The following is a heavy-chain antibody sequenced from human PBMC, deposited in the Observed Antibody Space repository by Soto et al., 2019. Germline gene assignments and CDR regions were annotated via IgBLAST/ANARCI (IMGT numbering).Heavy chain of an antibody. Sequence: GGSLRLSCAASGFTFSSYGMHWVRQAPGKGLEWVAVIWYDGSNKYYADSVKGRFTISRDNSKNTLYLQMNSLRAEDTAVYYCARVAYCSGGSCPKRAYYYYGMDVWGQGTTVTVSS. V-gene: IGHV3-33*01. J-gene: IGHJ6*02. CDR1: GFTFSSYG. D-gene: IGHD2-15*01. CDR3: ARVAYCSGGSCPKRAYYYYGMDV. CDR2: IWYDGSNK.